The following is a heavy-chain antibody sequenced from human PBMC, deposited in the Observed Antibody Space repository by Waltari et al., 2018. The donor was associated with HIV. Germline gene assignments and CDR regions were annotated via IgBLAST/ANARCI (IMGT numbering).Heavy chain of an antibody. CDR3: AKVDLAIGGTLRL. J-gene: IGHJ6*02. V-gene: IGHV4-34*08. D-gene: IGHD3-10*01. CDR1: DAVTFSDYF. Sequence: QWGSGLLQPSETMSVTCAPYDAVTFSDYFWAWIRLSPGRGLEWFGENGQWGETKFNPSLKSRVSLSVDRSKSHFSLTLTSLTAADTATYFFAKVDLAIGGTLRLWSQGTRVVVS. CDR2: NGQWGET.